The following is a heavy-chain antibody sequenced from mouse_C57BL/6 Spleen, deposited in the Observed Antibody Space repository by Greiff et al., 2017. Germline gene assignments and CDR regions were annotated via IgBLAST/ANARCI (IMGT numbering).Heavy chain of an antibody. CDR1: GYAFSSYW. V-gene: IGHV1-80*01. J-gene: IGHJ4*01. D-gene: IGHD2-4*01. CDR2: IYPGDGDT. Sequence: QVQLQQSGAELVKPGASVKISCKASGYAFSSYWMNWVKQRPGKGLEWIGQIYPGDGDTNYNGKFQGKATLTADKSSSTAYMQLSSLTSEDSAVYFCARGDYQYYYAMDYWGQGTSVTVSS. CDR3: ARGDYQYYYAMDY.